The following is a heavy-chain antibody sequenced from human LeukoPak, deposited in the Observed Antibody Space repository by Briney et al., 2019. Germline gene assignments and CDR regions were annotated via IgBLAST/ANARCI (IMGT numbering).Heavy chain of an antibody. D-gene: IGHD4-11*01. V-gene: IGHV3-21*04. CDR1: GFTFSSYS. CDR3: ARGYTNYGYVFDI. CDR2: ISSSSYI. J-gene: IGHJ3*02. Sequence: KAGGSLRLSCAGSGFTFSSYSMNWVRQAPGKGLEWVSSISSSSYIYYADSVKGRFTISRDNARNSLYLQMNNLRVEDTAVYYCARGYTNYGYVFDIWGQGTMVTVSS.